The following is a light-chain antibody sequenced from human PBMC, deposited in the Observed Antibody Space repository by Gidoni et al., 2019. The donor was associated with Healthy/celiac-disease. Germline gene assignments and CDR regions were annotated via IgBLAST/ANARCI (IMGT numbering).Light chain of an antibody. CDR2: AAS. CDR1: HGISSY. V-gene: IGKV1-8*01. J-gene: IGKJ1*01. Sequence: AIRMTQSPSSLSASTGDRVTITCRANHGISSYLAWYQQKPGKAPKLLICAASTLQGGVPSRFSGSGSGTYFTLTISCLQSEDFATYYCQQYYSYPWTFGQGTKVEIK. CDR3: QQYYSYPWT.